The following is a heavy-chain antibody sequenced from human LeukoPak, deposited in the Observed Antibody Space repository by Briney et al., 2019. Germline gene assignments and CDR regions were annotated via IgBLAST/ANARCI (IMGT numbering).Heavy chain of an antibody. Sequence: GASVKVPCKASGGAFSSYAISWVRQAPGQGLEWMGRINVILDTANYAQKFQGRVTITADISTSTSYMKLSSLRSEDTAVYYCARDQGIGDASDIWGQGTMVTVSS. J-gene: IGHJ3*02. CDR3: ARDQGIGDASDI. CDR2: INVILDTA. CDR1: GGAFSSYA. V-gene: IGHV1-69*04.